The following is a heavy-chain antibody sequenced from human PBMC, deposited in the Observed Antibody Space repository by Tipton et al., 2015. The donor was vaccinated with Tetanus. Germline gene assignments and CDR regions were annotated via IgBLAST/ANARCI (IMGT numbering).Heavy chain of an antibody. Sequence: QSGAEVKKPGASVKVSCKASGYTFTSYGISWVRQAPGQGLEWMGWISAYNGNTNYAQKLQGRVTMTTDTSTSTAYMELRSLRSDDTVVYYCARDSRLGGSGSSPHDAFDIWGQGTMVTVSS. J-gene: IGHJ3*02. CDR1: GYTFTSYG. V-gene: IGHV1-18*01. CDR3: ARDSRLGGSGSSPHDAFDI. D-gene: IGHD3-10*01. CDR2: ISAYNGNT.